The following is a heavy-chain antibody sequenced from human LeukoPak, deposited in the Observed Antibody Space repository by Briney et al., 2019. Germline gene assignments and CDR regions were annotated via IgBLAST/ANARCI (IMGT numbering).Heavy chain of an antibody. Sequence: PGRSLRLSCAASGFTFSNYGMHWVRQAPGKGLEWVAIIWFDGSYKYYADSVKGRFTISRDNSKNTLYLQMNSLRAEDTAVYYCARGEYYDSSGYSQYFQHRGQGTLVTVSS. CDR2: IWFDGSYK. CDR3: ARGEYYDSSGYSQYFQH. J-gene: IGHJ1*01. D-gene: IGHD3-22*01. CDR1: GFTFSNYG. V-gene: IGHV3-33*01.